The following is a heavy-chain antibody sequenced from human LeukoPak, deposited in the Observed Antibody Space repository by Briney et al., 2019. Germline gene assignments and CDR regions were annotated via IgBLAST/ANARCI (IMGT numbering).Heavy chain of an antibody. CDR2: IYHSGCT. CDR1: GYSISSGYY. J-gene: IGHJ4*02. CDR3: ARVPLCFDY. Sequence: SETLSLTCTVSGYSISSGYYWGWIRQPPGKGLEWIGSIYHSGCTYYNPSLKSRVTISVDTSKNHFSLKLSSVTAADTAVYYCARVPLCFDYWGQGTLVTVSS. V-gene: IGHV4-38-2*02.